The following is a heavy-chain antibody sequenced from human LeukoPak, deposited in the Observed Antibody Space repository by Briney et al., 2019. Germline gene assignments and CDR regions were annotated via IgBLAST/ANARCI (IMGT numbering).Heavy chain of an antibody. V-gene: IGHV4-59*01. Sequence: SETLSLTCTLSGGSISNYYWSWIRQPPGKGLEWIGNIFYSGSTNYNPSLKSRVTISLDTSKNQFSLKLTSVSAADTAVYYCARGYSSSWNYLDYWGQGTLVTVSS. CDR3: ARGYSSSWNYLDY. D-gene: IGHD6-13*01. CDR2: IFYSGST. J-gene: IGHJ4*02. CDR1: GGSISNYY.